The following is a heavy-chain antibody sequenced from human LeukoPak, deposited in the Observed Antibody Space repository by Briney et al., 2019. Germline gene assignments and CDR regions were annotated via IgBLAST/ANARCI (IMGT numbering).Heavy chain of an antibody. J-gene: IGHJ5*02. CDR2: IYYSGST. V-gene: IGHV4-59*12. D-gene: IGHD6-19*01. CDR3: ARRAPDVSSSGWYQWFDP. Sequence: KPSETLSLTCTVSGGSISSYYWSWIRQPPGKGLEWIGYIYYSGSTNYNPSLKSRVTISVDTSKNQFSLKLSSVTAADTAVYYCARRAPDVSSSGWYQWFDPWGQGTLVTVSS. CDR1: GGSISSYY.